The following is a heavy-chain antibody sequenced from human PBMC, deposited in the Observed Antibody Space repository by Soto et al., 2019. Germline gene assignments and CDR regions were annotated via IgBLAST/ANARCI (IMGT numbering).Heavy chain of an antibody. D-gene: IGHD5-12*01. J-gene: IGHJ4*02. CDR2: TYYRFKWYN. Sequence: PSQTLSLTCAISGDRVSSNSAAWNWIRQSPSRGLEWLGRTYYRFKWYNDYAVSVKSRITINADTSKNQFSLQLNSVTPEDTAVYYCARERWLQSVPANFDYWGQGTLVTVSS. CDR1: GDRVSSNSAA. V-gene: IGHV6-1*01. CDR3: ARERWLQSVPANFDY.